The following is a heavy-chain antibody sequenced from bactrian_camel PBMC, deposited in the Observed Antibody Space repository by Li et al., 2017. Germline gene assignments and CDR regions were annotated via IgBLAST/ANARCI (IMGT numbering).Heavy chain of an antibody. CDR3: SVATTSATFNY. J-gene: IGHJ4*01. V-gene: IGHV3S63*01. CDR1: GLVFAAYD. CDR2: ISYSGGSI. D-gene: IGHD5*01. Sequence: HVQLVESGGGLVQAGGSLRLSCTVSGLVFAAYDMGWFRQAPGKEREGVSCISYSGGSIYYADSVKGRFTISRDNAANTLYLQMNSLKPEDTALYYCSVATTSATFNYWGQGTQVTVS.